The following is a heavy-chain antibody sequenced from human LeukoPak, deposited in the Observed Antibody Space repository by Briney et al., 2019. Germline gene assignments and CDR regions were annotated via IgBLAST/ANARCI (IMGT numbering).Heavy chain of an antibody. J-gene: IGHJ5*02. CDR3: ARDPYYDILTGYNWFDP. Sequence: ASVKVSYKASGYTFTSYGISWVRQAPGQGLEWMGWISAYNGNTNYAQKLQGRVTMTTDTSTSTAYMELRSLRSDDTAVYYCARDPYYDILTGYNWFDPWGQGTLVTVSS. CDR1: GYTFTSYG. V-gene: IGHV1-18*01. D-gene: IGHD3-9*01. CDR2: ISAYNGNT.